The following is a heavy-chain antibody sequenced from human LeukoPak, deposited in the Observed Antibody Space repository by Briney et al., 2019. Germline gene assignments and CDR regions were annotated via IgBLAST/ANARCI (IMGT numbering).Heavy chain of an antibody. CDR2: ISSSSYI. CDR1: GFTFSSYS. J-gene: IGHJ3*02. V-gene: IGHV3-21*01. D-gene: IGHD2-15*01. CDR3: ARVNGYCSGGSCYSGAFDI. Sequence: PGGSLRLSCAASGFTFSSYSMNWVRQAPGKGLEWVSSISSSSYIYYADSVKGRFTISRDNAKNSLYLQMNSLRAEDTAVYYCARVNGYCSGGSCYSGAFDIWGQGTMVTVSS.